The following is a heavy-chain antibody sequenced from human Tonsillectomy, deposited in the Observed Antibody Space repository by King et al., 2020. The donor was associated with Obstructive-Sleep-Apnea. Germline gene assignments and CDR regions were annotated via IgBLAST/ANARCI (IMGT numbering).Heavy chain of an antibody. Sequence: QLQESGPGLVKPSETLSLTCTVSGGSISSYYWSWIRQPPGKGLEWIGYIYYSGSTNYNPSLKSRVTISVDTSKNQFSLKLSSVTAADTAVYYCARHIAAHSWWFDPWGQGTLVTVSS. V-gene: IGHV4-59*08. J-gene: IGHJ5*02. CDR1: GGSISSYY. CDR2: IYYSGST. D-gene: IGHD6-6*01. CDR3: ARHIAAHSWWFDP.